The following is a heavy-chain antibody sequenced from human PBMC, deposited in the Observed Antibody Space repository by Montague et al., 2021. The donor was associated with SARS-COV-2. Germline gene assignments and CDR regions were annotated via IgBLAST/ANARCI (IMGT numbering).Heavy chain of an antibody. D-gene: IGHD3-9*01. CDR2: ISSSSSYI. V-gene: IGHV3-21*01. CDR1: GFTFSSYS. CDR3: ARDKYYDILTGYYNY. J-gene: IGHJ4*02. Sequence: SLRLSCAASGFTFSSYSMNWVRQAPGKGLEWVSSISSSSSYIYYADSVKGRFTISRDNAKNSLYLQMNSLRAEDTAVYYCARDKYYDILTGYYNYWAQGTLVTVSS.